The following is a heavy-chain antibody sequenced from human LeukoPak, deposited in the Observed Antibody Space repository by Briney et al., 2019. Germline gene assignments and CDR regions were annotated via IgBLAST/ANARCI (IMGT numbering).Heavy chain of an antibody. CDR1: GCTFTSYY. J-gene: IGHJ4*02. D-gene: IGHD3-22*01. V-gene: IGHV1-46*01. CDR2: INPGGGST. Sequence: ASVKVSCKASGCTFTSYYVHWVRQAPGQGLEWMGIINPGGGSTSYAQKFQGRVTMTTDMSTSTVSMELSSLRSEDTAIYYCARDPRYDSSGYSLGHWGQGTLVTVSS. CDR3: ARDPRYDSSGYSLGH.